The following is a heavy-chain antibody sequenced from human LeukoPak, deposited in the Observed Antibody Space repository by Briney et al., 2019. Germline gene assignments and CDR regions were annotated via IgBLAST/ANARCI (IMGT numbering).Heavy chain of an antibody. CDR3: ATDSLDTAPLSWSYGMDV. D-gene: IGHD3-9*01. Sequence: ASVKVSCKASGYTFTSYGISWVRQAPGQGLEWMGWISAYNGNTNYAQKLQGRVTMTTDTSTSTAYMELRSLRSDDTAVYYCATDSLDTAPLSWSYGMDVWGQGTTVTVSS. V-gene: IGHV1-18*01. CDR2: ISAYNGNT. J-gene: IGHJ6*02. CDR1: GYTFTSYG.